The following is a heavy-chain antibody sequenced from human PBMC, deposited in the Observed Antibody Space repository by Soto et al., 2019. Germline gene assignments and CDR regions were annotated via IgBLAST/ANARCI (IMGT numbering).Heavy chain of an antibody. J-gene: IGHJ2*01. CDR3: ARIGSVEYSSSWYGGYFDL. D-gene: IGHD6-13*01. Sequence: SQTLSLTCAISGDSVSSNSAAWNWIRQSPSRGLEWLGRTYYRSKWYNDYAVSVKSRITINPDTSKNQFSLQLNSVTPEDTAVYYCARIGSVEYSSSWYGGYFDLWGRGTLVTVSS. CDR1: GDSVSSNSAA. CDR2: TYYRSKWYN. V-gene: IGHV6-1*01.